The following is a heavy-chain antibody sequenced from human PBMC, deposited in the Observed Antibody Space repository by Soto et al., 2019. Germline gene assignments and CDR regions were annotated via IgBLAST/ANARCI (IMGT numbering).Heavy chain of an antibody. V-gene: IGHV4-39*01. CDR2: IYYSGST. D-gene: IGHD3-10*01. CDR1: GGSISSSSYY. Sequence: SETLSLTCTVSGGSISSSSYYWGWIRQPPGKGLEWIGSIYYSGSTYYNPSLKSRVTISVDTSKNQFSLKLSSVTAADTALYYCAITWDYYGSGSYHPPFDYWGQGTLVTVSS. CDR3: AITWDYYGSGSYHPPFDY. J-gene: IGHJ4*02.